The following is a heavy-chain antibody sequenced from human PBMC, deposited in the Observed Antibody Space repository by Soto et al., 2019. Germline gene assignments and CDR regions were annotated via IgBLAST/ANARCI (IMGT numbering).Heavy chain of an antibody. Sequence: GGSLRLSCGASGFTFSSYGMHWVRQAPGKGLEWVAVIWYDGSNKYYADSVKGRFTISRDNSKNTLYLQMNSLRAEDTAVYYCARDGAHYYDSSGPIIYGMDVWGQGTTVTV. J-gene: IGHJ6*02. V-gene: IGHV3-33*01. CDR1: GFTFSSYG. CDR3: ARDGAHYYDSSGPIIYGMDV. CDR2: IWYDGSNK. D-gene: IGHD3-22*01.